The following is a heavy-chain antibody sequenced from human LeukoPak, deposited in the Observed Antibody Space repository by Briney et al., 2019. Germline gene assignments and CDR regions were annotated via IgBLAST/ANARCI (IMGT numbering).Heavy chain of an antibody. V-gene: IGHV4-34*01. Sequence: PSETLSLTCAGYGGSFSGYYWSWIRQPPGKGLEWIGEINHGGSTNYNPSLKSRVTISVDTSKNQFSLKLSSVTAADTAVYYCATCAAPTRPGWFDPWGQGTLVTVSS. CDR2: INHGGST. CDR3: ATCAAPTRPGWFDP. J-gene: IGHJ5*02. CDR1: GGSFSGYY. D-gene: IGHD6-25*01.